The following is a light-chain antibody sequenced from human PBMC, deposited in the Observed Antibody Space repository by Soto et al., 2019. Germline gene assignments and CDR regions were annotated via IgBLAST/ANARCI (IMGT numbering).Light chain of an antibody. Sequence: DIQMTQSPSTLSASVGDRVTITCRARQSISSWLAWYQQKPGEAPNLLIYDASNLESGVPSRFSGSGSGTEFTLTISSLQPDDSATYYCQQYHTFWTFGQGTKVEIK. J-gene: IGKJ1*01. CDR1: QSISSW. CDR3: QQYHTFWT. CDR2: DAS. V-gene: IGKV1-5*01.